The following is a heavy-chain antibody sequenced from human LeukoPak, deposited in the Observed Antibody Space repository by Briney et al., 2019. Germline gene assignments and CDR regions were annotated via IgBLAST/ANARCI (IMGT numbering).Heavy chain of an antibody. CDR1: GYTFTSYD. CDR2: MNPNSGNT. V-gene: IGHV1-8*01. CDR3: ARVSEKRRGYSSSWPYWYFDL. D-gene: IGHD6-13*01. Sequence: ASVKVSCKASGYTFTSYDINWVRQATGQGLEWMGWMNPNSGNTGYAQKFQGRVTMTRNTSISTAYMELSSLRSEDTAVYYCARVSEKRRGYSSSWPYWYFDLWGRGTLVTVSS. J-gene: IGHJ2*01.